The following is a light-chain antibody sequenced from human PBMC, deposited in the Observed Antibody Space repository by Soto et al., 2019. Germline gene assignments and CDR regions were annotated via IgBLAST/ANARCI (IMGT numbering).Light chain of an antibody. V-gene: IGKV1-39*01. CDR3: QQSYSTPTIT. CDR1: QSISSY. Sequence: DIQMTQSPCSLSASVGDRVTITCRASQSISSYLNCYQQKPGKAPKFLIYASSSLQSGVPSRFRGSGSGTDFTLTISSLQPEDFATYYCQQSYSTPTITFGHGTRLEIK. CDR2: ASS. J-gene: IGKJ5*01.